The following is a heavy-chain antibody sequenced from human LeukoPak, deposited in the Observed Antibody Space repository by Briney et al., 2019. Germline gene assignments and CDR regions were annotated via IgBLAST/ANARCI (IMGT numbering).Heavy chain of an antibody. CDR3: ARGRRDGYNCDY. Sequence: SETLSLTCTVSGGSISSYYWSWIRQPPGKGLGWIGYIYYSGSTNYNPSLKSRVTISVDTSKNQFSLKLSSVTAADTAVYYCARGRRDGYNCDYWGQGTLVTVSS. J-gene: IGHJ4*02. CDR2: IYYSGST. V-gene: IGHV4-59*01. CDR1: GGSISSYY. D-gene: IGHD5-24*01.